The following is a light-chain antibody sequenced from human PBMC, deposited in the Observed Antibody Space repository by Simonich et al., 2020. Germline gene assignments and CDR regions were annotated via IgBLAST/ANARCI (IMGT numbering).Light chain of an antibody. V-gene: IGKV4-1*01. Sequence: DIVMTQSPDSLAVSLGERATINCKSSQSVLYSSNNKNYLAWSKPKPGQPPKLLIYWASTRESGGPDRFSGSGSGTDFTLTISSLQAEDVAVYYCQQYYSTPWTFGQGTKVEIK. CDR3: QQYYSTPWT. CDR2: WAS. CDR1: QSVLYSSNNKNY. J-gene: IGKJ1*01.